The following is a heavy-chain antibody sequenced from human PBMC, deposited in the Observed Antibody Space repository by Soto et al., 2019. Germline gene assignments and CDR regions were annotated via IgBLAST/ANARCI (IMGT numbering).Heavy chain of an antibody. CDR3: ARESPPVKNDDILTGYYPPSLYFDY. CDR2: IIRIFGTA. D-gene: IGHD3-9*01. CDR1: GGTFSSYA. Sequence: QVQLVQSGAEVKKPGSSVKVSCKASGGTFSSYAISWVRQAPGQGLEWMGGIIRIFGTANYAQKFQGRVTITADESTSTADMELCSLRSEDTAVYYCARESPPVKNDDILTGYYPPSLYFDYWCQVTLVTVSS. J-gene: IGHJ4*02. V-gene: IGHV1-69*01.